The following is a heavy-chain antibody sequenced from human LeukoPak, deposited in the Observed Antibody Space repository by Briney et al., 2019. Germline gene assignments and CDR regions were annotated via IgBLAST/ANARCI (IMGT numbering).Heavy chain of an antibody. CDR3: ARRDGESRYYFDY. V-gene: IGHV3-48*03. Sequence: PGGSLSLSCAASGFTFSSYEMNWVRQAPGMGLVWVSHITSGGGTIYYADSVKGRFTISRDNAKRSLYLQMNSLRAEDTAVYYCARRDGESRYYFDYWGQGTLVTVSS. J-gene: IGHJ4*02. D-gene: IGHD4-17*01. CDR1: GFTFSSYE. CDR2: ITSGGGTI.